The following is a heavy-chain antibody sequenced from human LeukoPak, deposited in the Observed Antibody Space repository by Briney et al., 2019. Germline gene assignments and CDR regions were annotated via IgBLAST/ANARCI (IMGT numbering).Heavy chain of an antibody. CDR1: GGSISSSSYY. V-gene: IGHV4-39*01. CDR2: IYYSGIT. Sequence: SETLSLXCTVSGGSISSSSYYWGWIRRPPGKGLEWIGSIYYSGITYYNPSLKSRVTISVDTSKNQFSLKLSSVTAADTAVYYCGSCYPAFDIWGQGTMVTVSS. D-gene: IGHD2-15*01. J-gene: IGHJ3*02. CDR3: GSCYPAFDI.